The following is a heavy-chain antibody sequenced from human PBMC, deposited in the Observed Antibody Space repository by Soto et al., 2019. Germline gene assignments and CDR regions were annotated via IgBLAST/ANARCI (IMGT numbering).Heavy chain of an antibody. CDR2: ISSSGSTI. V-gene: IGHV3-11*01. D-gene: IGHD4-17*01. J-gene: IGHJ6*03. CDR1: GFTFSDYY. CDR3: ARDGRRAVTTFTYYYYYMDV. Sequence: GGSLRLSCAASGFTFSDYYMSWIRQAPGKGLEWVSYISSSGSTIDYADSLKGRFTISRDNAQNSLYLQMNRLRAEDTAVYYCARDGRRAVTTFTYYYYYMDVWGKGTTVTVSS.